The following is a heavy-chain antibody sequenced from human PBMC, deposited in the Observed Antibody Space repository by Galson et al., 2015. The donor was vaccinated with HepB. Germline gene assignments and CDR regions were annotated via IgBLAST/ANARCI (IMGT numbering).Heavy chain of an antibody. CDR3: ARGSVFEAFDV. V-gene: IGHV6-1*01. Sequence: CAISGDSVSSNRPAWNWIRQSPSRGLEWLGRTYYRSRWYNDYAVSVKSRIIIEADTSKNQFSLQLNSVTPEDTALYFCARGSVFEAFDVWGQGTMVIVSS. D-gene: IGHD2-8*01. CDR1: GDSVSSNRPA. J-gene: IGHJ3*01. CDR2: TYYRSRWYN.